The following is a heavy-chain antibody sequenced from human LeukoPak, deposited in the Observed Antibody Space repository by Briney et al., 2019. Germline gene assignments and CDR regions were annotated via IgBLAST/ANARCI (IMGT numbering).Heavy chain of an antibody. V-gene: IGHV3-7*01. CDR3: ARVGDSSSWSPVDY. J-gene: IGHJ4*02. Sequence: EGSLRLSCAASGFTFSSYWMSWVRQAPGKGLEWVANTKQDGSEKYYVDSVKGRFTISRDNAKNSLYLQMNSLRADDTAVYYCARVGDSSSWSPVDYWGQGTLVTVSS. CDR2: TKQDGSEK. CDR1: GFTFSSYW. D-gene: IGHD6-13*01.